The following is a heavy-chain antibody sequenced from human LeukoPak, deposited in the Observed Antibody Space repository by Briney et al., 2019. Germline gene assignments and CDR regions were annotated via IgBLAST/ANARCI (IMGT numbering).Heavy chain of an antibody. CDR1: GGSISSSSYY. CDR2: IYYSGST. J-gene: IGHJ5*02. D-gene: IGHD3-10*01. Sequence: SETLSLTCTVSGGSISSSSYYWGWIRQPPGKGLEWIGSIYYSGSTYYNPSLKRRLTISVDTSKNQFSLKLSSVTAADTAVYYCATPYIDYYGSGSYYNGAFDPWGQGTLVTVSS. CDR3: ATPYIDYYGSGSYYNGAFDP. V-gene: IGHV4-39*01.